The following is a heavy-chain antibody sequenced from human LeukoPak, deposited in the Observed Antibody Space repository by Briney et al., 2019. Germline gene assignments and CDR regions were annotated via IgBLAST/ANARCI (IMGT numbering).Heavy chain of an antibody. V-gene: IGHV4-61*02. CDR3: ARCGYGSGSPLIDY. D-gene: IGHD3-10*01. Sequence: SETLSLTCTVSGGSISSGSYHWSWIRQPAGKGLEWIGRIYTSGSTNYNPSLKSRVTMSVDTSKNQFSLKLSSVTAADTAVYYCARCGYGSGSPLIDYWGQGTLVTVSS. CDR2: IYTSGST. J-gene: IGHJ4*02. CDR1: GGSISSGSYH.